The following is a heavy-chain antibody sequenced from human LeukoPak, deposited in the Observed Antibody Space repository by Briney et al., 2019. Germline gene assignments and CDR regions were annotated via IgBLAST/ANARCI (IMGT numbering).Heavy chain of an antibody. CDR1: GGSFSGYY. D-gene: IGHD3-9*01. V-gene: IGHV4-34*01. J-gene: IGHJ4*02. Sequence: PSETLSLTCAVYGGSFSGYYWSWIRQPPGKGLEWIGEINHSGSTNYNPSLKSRVTISVDTSKNQFSLKLSSVTAADTAVYYCARGGWLLRWGQGTLVTVSS. CDR3: ARGGWLLR. CDR2: INHSGST.